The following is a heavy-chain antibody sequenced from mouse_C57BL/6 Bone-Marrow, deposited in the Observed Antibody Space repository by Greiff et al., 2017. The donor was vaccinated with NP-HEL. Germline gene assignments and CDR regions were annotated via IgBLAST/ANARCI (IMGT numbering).Heavy chain of an antibody. CDR2: IHPNSGST. Sequence: QVQLQQPGAELVKPGASVKLSCKASGYTFTSYWMHWVKQRPGQGLEWIGMIHPNSGSTNYNEKFKSKATLTVDKSSSTAYMQLSSLTSEDSAVYYCARGFCYYGSSYDYWGQGTTLTVSS. D-gene: IGHD1-1*01. CDR1: GYTFTSYW. J-gene: IGHJ2*01. V-gene: IGHV1-64*01. CDR3: ARGFCYYGSSYDY.